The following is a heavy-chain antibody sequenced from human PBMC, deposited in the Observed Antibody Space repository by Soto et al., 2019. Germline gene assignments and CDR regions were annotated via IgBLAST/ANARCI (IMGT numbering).Heavy chain of an antibody. D-gene: IGHD2-21*02. CDR3: ARSVTASFDP. V-gene: IGHV4-34*01. J-gene: IGHJ5*02. CDR2: INHSGST. CDR1: GGSFGGYY. Sequence: SETLSLTCAVYGGSFGGYYWSWIRQPPGKGLEWIGEINHSGSTNYNPSLKSRATISVDTSKNQFSLKLSSVTAADTAVYYCARSVTASFDPWGQGTLVTVSS.